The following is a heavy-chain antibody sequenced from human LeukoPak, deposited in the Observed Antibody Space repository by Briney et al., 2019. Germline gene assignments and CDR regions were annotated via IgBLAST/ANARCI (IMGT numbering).Heavy chain of an antibody. D-gene: IGHD2-2*01. V-gene: IGHV3-23*01. CDR2: ISASGGTT. J-gene: IGHJ5*02. CDR3: ARGRVPAAHTNWFDP. Sequence: GGSLRLSCAASGFTFSSYALSWVRQAPGKGLEWVSVISASGGTTYYADSVKGRFTISRDTSKDTVYLQMHSLRAEDTAVYYCARGRVPAAHTNWFDPWGQGTLVTVSS. CDR1: GFTFSSYA.